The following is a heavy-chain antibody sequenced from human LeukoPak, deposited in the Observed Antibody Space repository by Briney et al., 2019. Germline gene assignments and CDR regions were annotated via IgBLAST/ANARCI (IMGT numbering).Heavy chain of an antibody. J-gene: IGHJ6*02. V-gene: IGHV3-30-3*01. CDR2: ISYDGSNK. CDR3: AREDIVVVPAAIRTNYYYYGMDV. D-gene: IGHD2-2*02. Sequence: GGSLRLSCAASGFTFSSYATHWVRQAPGKGLEWVAVISYDGSNKYYADSVKGRFTISGDNSKNTLYLQMNSLRAEDTAVYYCAREDIVVVPAAIRTNYYYYGMDVWGQGTTVTVSS. CDR1: GFTFSSYA.